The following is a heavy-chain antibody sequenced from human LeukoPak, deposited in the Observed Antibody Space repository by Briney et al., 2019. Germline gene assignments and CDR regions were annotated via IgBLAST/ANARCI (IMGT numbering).Heavy chain of an antibody. CDR3: ARGLYYYDSSGYYYDY. J-gene: IGHJ4*02. D-gene: IGHD3-22*01. Sequence: GGSLRLSCAASGFTFSSYAMHWVRQAPGKGLEWVAVISYDGSNKHYADSVRGRFTISRDNSKNTLYLQMNSLRAEDTAVYYCARGLYYYDSSGYYYDYWGQGTLVTVSS. V-gene: IGHV3-30-3*01. CDR2: ISYDGSNK. CDR1: GFTFSSYA.